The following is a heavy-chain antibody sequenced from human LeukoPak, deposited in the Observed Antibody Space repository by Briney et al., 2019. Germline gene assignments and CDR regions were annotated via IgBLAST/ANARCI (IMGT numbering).Heavy chain of an antibody. V-gene: IGHV4-59*08. D-gene: IGHD5-12*01. J-gene: IGHJ6*02. CDR2: IYYSGST. CDR3: ARLRASTVATINYYYYGMDV. Sequence: SETLSLTCTVSGGSISSYFWSWIRQPPGKGLEWIGYIYYSGSTNYNYNPSLKSRVTLSVDTSKNHFSLKLNSVTAADTAVYYCARLRASTVATINYYYYGMDVWGQGTTVTVSS. CDR1: GGSISSYF.